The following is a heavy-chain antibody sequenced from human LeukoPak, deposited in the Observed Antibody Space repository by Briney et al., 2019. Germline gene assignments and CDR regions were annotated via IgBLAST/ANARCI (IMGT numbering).Heavy chain of an antibody. Sequence: ASVKVSCKASGYTFTGYYMHWVRQAPGQGLEWVGWINPNSGGTNYAQKFQGRVTMTRDTSISTAYRELSRLRSDDTAVYYCARNVAAGTDWFDPWGQGTLVTVSS. CDR3: ARNVAAGTDWFDP. J-gene: IGHJ5*02. CDR2: INPNSGGT. D-gene: IGHD6-13*01. CDR1: GYTFTGYY. V-gene: IGHV1-2*02.